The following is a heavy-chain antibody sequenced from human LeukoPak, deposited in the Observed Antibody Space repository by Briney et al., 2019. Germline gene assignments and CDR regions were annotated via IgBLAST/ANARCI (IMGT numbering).Heavy chain of an antibody. Sequence: GGSLRLSCAASGFTFSSYSMNWVRQAPGKGLEWVSSISSSSYIYYADSVKGRFTISRDNAKNSLYLQMNSLRAEDTAVYYCARGRAGYSSSSGSTLKYYYYYGMDVWGQGTTVTVSS. J-gene: IGHJ6*02. CDR2: ISSSSYI. D-gene: IGHD6-13*01. CDR3: ARGRAGYSSSSGSTLKYYYYYGMDV. V-gene: IGHV3-21*01. CDR1: GFTFSSYS.